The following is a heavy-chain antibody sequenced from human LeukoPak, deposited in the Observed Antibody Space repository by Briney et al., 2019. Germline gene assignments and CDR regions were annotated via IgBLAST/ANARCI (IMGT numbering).Heavy chain of an antibody. Sequence: GGSLRLSCAASGFTVSSNYMSWVRQAPGKGLEWVSVIYSGGSTYYADSVKGRFTISRDNAKNSLYLQMNSLRAEDTAVYYCARGEDIVVVPAAYYYGMDVWGKGTTVTVSS. J-gene: IGHJ6*04. D-gene: IGHD2-2*01. CDR2: IYSGGST. CDR1: GFTVSSNY. V-gene: IGHV3-53*01. CDR3: ARGEDIVVVPAAYYYGMDV.